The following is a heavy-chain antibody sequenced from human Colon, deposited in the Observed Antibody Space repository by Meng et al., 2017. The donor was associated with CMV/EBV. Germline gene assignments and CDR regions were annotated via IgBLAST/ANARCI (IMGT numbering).Heavy chain of an antibody. J-gene: IGHJ4*02. CDR2: IIPILRVA. Sequence: SSVKVSCKTSGGTLNSYAISWVRQAPGHGLEWMGGIIPILRVATYAQKFQGRVMITADDTAYMELSSLRSEDTAVYYGARGPEGGGGDCFGNYRFDVDVWGQGTLVTVSS. V-gene: IGHV1-69*10. D-gene: IGHD2-21*01. CDR3: ARGPEGGGGDCFGNYRFDVDV. CDR1: GGTLNSYA.